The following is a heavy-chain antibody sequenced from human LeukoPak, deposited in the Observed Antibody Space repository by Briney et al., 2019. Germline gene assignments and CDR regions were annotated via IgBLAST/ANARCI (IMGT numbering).Heavy chain of an antibody. V-gene: IGHV1-18*01. Sequence: ASVKVSCKASGYTFTSYGFTWVRQAPGQGLEWMGWISVYNGNRKYAQKLQGRVTMTTDPSTSTAYMELRSLRSDDTAVYYCARVSSRYFDWLSGWFDSWGQGTLVTVSS. D-gene: IGHD3-9*01. CDR1: GYTFTSYG. CDR2: ISVYNGNR. CDR3: ARVSSRYFDWLSGWFDS. J-gene: IGHJ5*01.